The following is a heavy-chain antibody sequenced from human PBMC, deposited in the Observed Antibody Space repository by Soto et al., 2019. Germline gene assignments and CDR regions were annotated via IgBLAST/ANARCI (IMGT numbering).Heavy chain of an antibody. V-gene: IGHV4-31*03. CDR2: RYYSEST. CDR3: ARTKCSGGSCYSWSLDY. J-gene: IGHJ4*02. D-gene: IGHD2-15*01. Sequence: SETLSLTCTVSGGSITTGGYYWSWIRQLPGKGLEWIGHRYYSESTYYNPSLKSRVSISLDTSKNQFSLKLSFVTAADSAMYYCARTKCSGGSCYSWSLDYWCQGTPVPVSS. CDR1: GGSITTGGYY.